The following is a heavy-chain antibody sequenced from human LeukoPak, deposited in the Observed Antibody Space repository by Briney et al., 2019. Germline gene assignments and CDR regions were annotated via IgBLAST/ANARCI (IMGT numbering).Heavy chain of an antibody. Sequence: SETLSLTCAVYGGSFSGYYWSWIRQPPGKGLEWIGYIYYSGSTNYNPSLKSRVTISVDTSKNQFSLKLSSVTAADTAVYYCARSPSIAARLWFDYWGQGTLVTVSS. D-gene: IGHD6-6*01. CDR1: GGSFSGYY. CDR2: IYYSGST. V-gene: IGHV4-59*08. J-gene: IGHJ4*02. CDR3: ARSPSIAARLWFDY.